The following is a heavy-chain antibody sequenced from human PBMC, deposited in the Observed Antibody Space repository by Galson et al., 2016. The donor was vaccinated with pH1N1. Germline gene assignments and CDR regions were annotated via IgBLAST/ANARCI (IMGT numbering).Heavy chain of an antibody. CDR3: ARDSEDSGHEGFH. D-gene: IGHD5-12*01. Sequence: SLRLSCAASGFTFTSYAMHWVRQAPGKGLEWVAVILYDVTNEYYADSVKGRFTISRDKTQSTVYLQMNSLRTEDTAVYYCARDSEDSGHEGFHWAQGTLVIVSS. V-gene: IGHV3-30*04. J-gene: IGHJ4*02. CDR2: ILYDVTNE. CDR1: GFTFTSYA.